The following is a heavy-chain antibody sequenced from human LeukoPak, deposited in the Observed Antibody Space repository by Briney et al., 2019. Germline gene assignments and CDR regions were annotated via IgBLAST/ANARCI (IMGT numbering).Heavy chain of an antibody. CDR3: ARHVTISGPYDASDI. D-gene: IGHD5-24*01. J-gene: IGHJ3*02. V-gene: IGHV4-59*08. CDR2: IYYSGGT. Sequence: SETLSLTCTVSGDXISSYYCSWIRQPPGKGLKWIGYIYYSGGTDYNPSLKSRVTISVDTSKNQFSLKLRSVTAADTAVYYCARHVTISGPYDASDIWGQGTMVTVSP. CDR1: GDXISSYY.